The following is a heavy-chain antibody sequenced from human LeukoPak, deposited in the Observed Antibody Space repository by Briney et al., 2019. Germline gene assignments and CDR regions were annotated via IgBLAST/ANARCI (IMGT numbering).Heavy chain of an antibody. CDR2: IIPIFGTA. CDR1: GGTFISYA. CDR3: ARTYYDFWSGYLRADYYYYGMDV. V-gene: IGHV1-69*13. J-gene: IGHJ6*02. D-gene: IGHD3-3*01. Sequence: SVKVSCKASGGTFISYAISWVRQAPGQGLEWMGGIIPIFGTANYAQKFQGRVTITADESTSTAYMELSSLRSEDTAVYYCARTYYDFWSGYLRADYYYYGMDVWGQGTTVTVSS.